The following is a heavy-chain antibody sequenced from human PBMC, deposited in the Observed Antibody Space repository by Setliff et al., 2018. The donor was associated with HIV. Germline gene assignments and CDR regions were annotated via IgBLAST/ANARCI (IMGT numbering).Heavy chain of an antibody. Sequence: SETLSLTCSVSGGSITGYYWSWIRQPPGKGLEWIGWIYYSGNTRYNPSLKSRVTISLDTSKNRFSLQLNSVTAADTAVYYCARDGDWEFREWYFDLWGRGTLVTVSS. D-gene: IGHD3-10*01. J-gene: IGHJ2*01. CDR2: IYYSGNT. CDR1: GGSITGYY. CDR3: ARDGDWEFREWYFDL. V-gene: IGHV4-59*12.